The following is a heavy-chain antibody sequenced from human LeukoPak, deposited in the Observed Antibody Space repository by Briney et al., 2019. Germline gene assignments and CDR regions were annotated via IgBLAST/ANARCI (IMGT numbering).Heavy chain of an antibody. V-gene: IGHV3-48*03. CDR2: ISSGGSTT. D-gene: IGHD3-10*01. Sequence: PGGSLRLSCTASGFTISGYEMNWVRQAPGKGLEWVSYISSGGSTTYYADSVKGRFTISRDDSKSTLYLQMNSLRAEDTAIYYCAKNYEPGRGVPYGMDVWGQGTTVTVSS. J-gene: IGHJ6*02. CDR1: GFTISGYE. CDR3: AKNYEPGRGVPYGMDV.